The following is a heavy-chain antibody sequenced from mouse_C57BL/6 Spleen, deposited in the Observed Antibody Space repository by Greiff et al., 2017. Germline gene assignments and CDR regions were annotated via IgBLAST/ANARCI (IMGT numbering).Heavy chain of an antibody. CDR3: ARAESLDY. V-gene: IGHV5-4*01. CDR2: ISDGGSYT. CDR1: GFTFSSYA. J-gene: IGHJ2*01. Sequence: EVQGVESGGGLVKPGGSLKLSCAASGFTFSSYAMSWVRQTPEKRLEWVATISDGGSYTYYPDNVKGRFTISRDNAKNNLYLQMSHLKSEDTAMYYCARAESLDYWGQGTTLTVSS.